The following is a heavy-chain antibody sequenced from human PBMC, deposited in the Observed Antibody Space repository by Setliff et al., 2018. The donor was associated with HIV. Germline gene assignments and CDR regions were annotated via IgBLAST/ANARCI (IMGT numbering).Heavy chain of an antibody. Sequence: PGGSLRLSCAASRFTFSTYAMSWVRQAPGKGLEWVSVISGSGTTTYYADSVKGRFTISRDNSKNTVYLQMNSLRAEDTAIYYCAKMVGGSRSSGSCYFDYWGQGTLVTVSS. V-gene: IGHV3-23*01. CDR3: AKMVGGSRSSGSCYFDY. J-gene: IGHJ4*02. CDR2: ISGSGTTT. D-gene: IGHD2-15*01. CDR1: RFTFSTYA.